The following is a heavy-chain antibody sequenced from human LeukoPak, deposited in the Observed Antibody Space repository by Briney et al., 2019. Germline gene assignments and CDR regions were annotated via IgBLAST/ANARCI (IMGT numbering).Heavy chain of an antibody. CDR1: GFTFSSYW. J-gene: IGHJ4*02. CDR3: ARESFIL. Sequence: PGGSLRLSCAASGFTFSSYWMHWVRQAPGKGLVWVSRIKSDGSTTNYADSVKGRFTISRDNGKNTLYLQMNSLRAEDTAVYYCARESFILGGQGTLVTVSS. CDR2: IKSDGSTT. V-gene: IGHV3-74*01.